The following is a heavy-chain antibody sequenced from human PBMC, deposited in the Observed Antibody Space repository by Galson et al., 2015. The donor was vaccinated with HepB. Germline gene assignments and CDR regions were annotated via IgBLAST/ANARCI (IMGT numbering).Heavy chain of an antibody. V-gene: IGHV3-64D*06. J-gene: IGHJ4*02. Sequence: SLRLSCAASGFTFSGYAIHWVRQAPGKGLEYVSVISGNGGSTYYADSVKGRFTISRDNSKNMLYLQMSSLRVEDTAVYYCVKDRQTTTPKKASLDYWGQGTLVTVSS. CDR2: ISGNGGST. D-gene: IGHD1-1*01. CDR3: VKDRQTTTPKKASLDY. CDR1: GFTFSGYA.